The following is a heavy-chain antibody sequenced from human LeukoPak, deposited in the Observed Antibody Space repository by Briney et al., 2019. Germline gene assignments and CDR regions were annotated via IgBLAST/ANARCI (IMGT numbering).Heavy chain of an antibody. V-gene: IGHV4-38-2*01. Sequence: SETLSLTCAVSGYSIRSDYYWAWIRQPPGKGLEWIGNIYHSGSTYYNPSLNSRVTISVDTSKNQFSLRLSSVTAADTAVFYRARVMGYYYYMDVWGTGTTVTVSS. J-gene: IGHJ6*03. CDR2: IYHSGST. CDR1: GYSIRSDYY. CDR3: ARVMGYYYYMDV. D-gene: IGHD3-16*01.